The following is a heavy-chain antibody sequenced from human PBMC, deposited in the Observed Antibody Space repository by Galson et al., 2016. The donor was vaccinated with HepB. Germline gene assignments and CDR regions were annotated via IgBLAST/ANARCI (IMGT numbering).Heavy chain of an antibody. CDR1: GFTFSSHW. V-gene: IGHV3-74*01. CDR2: INTDGSST. Sequence: SLRLSCAASGFTFSSHWMRWVRQAPGKGLVWVSRINTDGSSTSYADSVKGRFTISRDNSKNTVYLQMNSLRAEDTAVYYCVEQRKGAPYGMDVWGQGTTVTVSS. D-gene: IGHD1/OR15-1a*01. CDR3: VEQRKGAPYGMDV. J-gene: IGHJ6*02.